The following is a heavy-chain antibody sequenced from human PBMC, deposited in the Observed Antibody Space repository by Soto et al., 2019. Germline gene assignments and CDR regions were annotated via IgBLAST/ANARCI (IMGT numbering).Heavy chain of an antibody. CDR2: ISSRASYT. V-gene: IGHV3-11*06. Sequence: QLVEFGGGLVNRGGSLRLSCAASGFNFSNYYMAWVRQTPGKGLEWISYISSRASYTKYADSVEGRFTVSRDNANGSLYLQMNSLRVEDTAIYYCARRQPMLFLDAWGQGTLVTVSS. CDR3: ARRQPMLFLDA. J-gene: IGHJ4*02. D-gene: IGHD2-2*01. CDR1: GFNFSNYY.